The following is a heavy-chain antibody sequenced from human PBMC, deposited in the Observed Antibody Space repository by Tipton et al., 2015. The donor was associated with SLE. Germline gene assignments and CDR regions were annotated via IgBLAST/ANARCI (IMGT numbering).Heavy chain of an antibody. V-gene: IGHV4-59*04. CDR3: ARSSIASGGCYFVY. CDR2: IYYSGST. Sequence: TLSLTCTVSGGSISSYYWSWIRQPPGKGLEWIGYIYYSGSTYYNPSLKSRVTISVDTSKNQFSLKLSSVTAADTAVYYCARSSIASGGCYFVYWGQGTLFTVSS. D-gene: IGHD4-23*01. J-gene: IGHJ4*02. CDR1: GGSISSYY.